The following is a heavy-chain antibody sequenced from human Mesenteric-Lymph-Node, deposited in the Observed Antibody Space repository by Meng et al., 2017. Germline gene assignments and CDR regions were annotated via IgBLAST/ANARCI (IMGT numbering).Heavy chain of an antibody. CDR1: GYTFTSYG. CDR2: ISAYNGNT. V-gene: IGHV1-18*01. Sequence: ASVKVSCKASGYTFTSYGISWVRQAPGQGLEWMGWISAYNGNTNYAQKLQGRVTMTTDTSTSTAYMELSRLRSDDTAVYYCARDPPRDTIFGVVNTGDYWGQGTLVTVSS. CDR3: ARDPPRDTIFGVVNTGDY. J-gene: IGHJ4*02. D-gene: IGHD3-3*01.